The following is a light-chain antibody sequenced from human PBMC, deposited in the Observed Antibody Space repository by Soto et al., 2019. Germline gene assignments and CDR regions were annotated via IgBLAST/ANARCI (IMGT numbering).Light chain of an antibody. V-gene: IGKV2-28*01. CDR1: QSLLGINGYNY. J-gene: IGKJ1*01. Sequence: DIVINQSPLSLPVTPGEPASSSCRSSQSLLGINGYNYWDWYLQKPGQSPQLLIYLGSIRASGVPDRFSGGGSGTDFTLKISRVEAEDVGLYYCMQALQAPLTFGQGTKVDIK. CDR2: LGS. CDR3: MQALQAPLT.